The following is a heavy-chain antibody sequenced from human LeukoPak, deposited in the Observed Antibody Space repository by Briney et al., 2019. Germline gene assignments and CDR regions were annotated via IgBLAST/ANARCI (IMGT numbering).Heavy chain of an antibody. CDR1: GFTFSSYA. D-gene: IGHD1-26*01. J-gene: IGHJ3*02. Sequence: GGSLRLSCAASGFTFSSYATSWVRQAPGKGLLWVSSISGSGDNTYYADSVKGRFSIARDSSKNTLYLQMSSLSAEDTAVYYCAKYSGSNMAAFDIWGQGTMVIVSS. V-gene: IGHV3-23*01. CDR2: ISGSGDNT. CDR3: AKYSGSNMAAFDI.